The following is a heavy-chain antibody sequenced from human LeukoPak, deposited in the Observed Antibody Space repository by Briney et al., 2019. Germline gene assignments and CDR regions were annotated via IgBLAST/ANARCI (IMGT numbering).Heavy chain of an antibody. V-gene: IGHV3-30*02. J-gene: IGHJ3*02. CDR2: IRYDGSNK. Sequence: GGSLRLSCAASGFSFSSYGMHWVRQAPGKGLEWVAFIRYDGSNKYYADSVKGRFTISRDNSKITLFLQMNSLRAEDTAVYYCAREPGYCSSTSCSWGGAFDIWGQGTMVTVSS. CDR1: GFSFSSYG. CDR3: AREPGYCSSTSCSWGGAFDI. D-gene: IGHD2-2*01.